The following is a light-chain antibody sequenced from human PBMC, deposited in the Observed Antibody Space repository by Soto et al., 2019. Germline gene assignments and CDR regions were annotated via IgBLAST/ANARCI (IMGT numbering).Light chain of an antibody. CDR2: DNN. J-gene: IGLJ3*02. CDR3: ATWDDSLNGVV. V-gene: IGLV1-44*01. Sequence: QSVLPQPPSASGTPGQRVTISCSGGYSNIGSNTVNWYHQLPGTAPKLLIYDNNQRPSGVPDRFSGSTSGTSASLAISGLLSEDEADYYCATWDDSLNGVVFGGGTQLTVL. CDR1: YSNIGSNT.